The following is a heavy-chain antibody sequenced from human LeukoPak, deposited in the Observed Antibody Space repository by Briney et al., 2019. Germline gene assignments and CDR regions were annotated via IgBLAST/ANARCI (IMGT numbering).Heavy chain of an antibody. V-gene: IGHV4-39*01. CDR1: GGSISSSSLC. CDR2: SYCSGST. CDR3: ARQLGYCSSTSCYADKVHY. Sequence: SETLSLTCTVSGGSISSSSLCWGWIRQPPGKGLEWIGSSYCSGSTYYNPFLKRRAILSENTSKNQFSLKLSAVTAADTVVYYCARQLGYCSSTSCYADKVHYWGQGT. J-gene: IGHJ4*02. D-gene: IGHD2-2*01.